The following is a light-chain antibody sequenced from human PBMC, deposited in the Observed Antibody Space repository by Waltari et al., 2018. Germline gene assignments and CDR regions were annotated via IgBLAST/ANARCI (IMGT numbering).Light chain of an antibody. CDR1: QDIGSD. CDR2: SAS. J-gene: IGKJ2*01. V-gene: IGKV1-17*01. CDR3: LQHSTYPPT. Sequence: DIQMTQSPASLSASMGDRVTITCRASQDIGSDLGWYQQKPGKAPKRLIYSASNLQSGVPSRFRGSGSGTKFALTISSLQPEDFATYYCLQHSTYPPTFGQGTKLDIK.